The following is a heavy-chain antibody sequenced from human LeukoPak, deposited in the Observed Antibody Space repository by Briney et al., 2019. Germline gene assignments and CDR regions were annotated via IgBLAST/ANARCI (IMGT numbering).Heavy chain of an antibody. CDR1: GFTFRKQV. D-gene: IGHD4-11*01. CDR3: VRGQARETTPAGSGSHIDR. Sequence: GGSLRLSCAAPGFTFRKQVMHWVRQAPGKGLAWVSGIDWDSGTTAYAVSVKGRFTMSRDDAKSFLYLPMNSLRTEDTAFYFCVRGQARETTPAGSGSHIDRWGLGTLVTVSS. J-gene: IGHJ5*02. CDR2: IDWDSGTT. V-gene: IGHV3-9*01.